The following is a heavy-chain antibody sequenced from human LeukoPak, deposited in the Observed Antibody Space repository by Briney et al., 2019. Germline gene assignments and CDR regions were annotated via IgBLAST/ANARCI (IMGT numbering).Heavy chain of an antibody. V-gene: IGHV3-30*04. J-gene: IGHJ4*02. Sequence: PGGSLRLSCAASGFNFNSYTMHRVRQAPGKGLEWVAVISYDGGDKFYADSVKGRFTISRDNSKSTLYLEMNNLRTGDTAVYFCVRSWKLLQNFDSWGQGTLVTVSS. CDR3: VRSWKLLQNFDS. CDR2: ISYDGGDK. D-gene: IGHD1-26*01. CDR1: GFNFNSYT.